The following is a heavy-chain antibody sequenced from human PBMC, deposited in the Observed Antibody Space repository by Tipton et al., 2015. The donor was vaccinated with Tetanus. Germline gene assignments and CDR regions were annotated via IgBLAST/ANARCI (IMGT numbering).Heavy chain of an antibody. J-gene: IGHJ6*04. CDR2: ISGSRLTP. D-gene: IGHD1-14*01. CDR1: GFTFKSYT. V-gene: IGHV3-23*01. Sequence: SLRLSCAASGFTFKSYTMNWVRQAPGNGLEWAAAISGSRLTPYYADSVKGRFTISRDNSNNTLSLQLNSLRADDTALYYCAKEALGVLNLWGKGTTVIVSS. CDR3: AKEALGVLNL.